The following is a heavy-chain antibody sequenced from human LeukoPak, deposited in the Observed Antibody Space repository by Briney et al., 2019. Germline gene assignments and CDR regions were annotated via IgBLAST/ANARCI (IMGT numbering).Heavy chain of an antibody. J-gene: IGHJ5*02. D-gene: IGHD1-14*01. CDR3: ARVSDLGIQSYNWFDP. V-gene: IGHV1-69*13. CDR1: GGTFSSYA. Sequence: ASVKVSCKASGGTFSSYAISWVRQAPGQGFEWMGGIIPIFGTANYAQKFQGRVTITADESTSTAYMELSSLRSEDTAVYYCARVSDLGIQSYNWFDPWGQGTLVTVSS. CDR2: IIPIFGTA.